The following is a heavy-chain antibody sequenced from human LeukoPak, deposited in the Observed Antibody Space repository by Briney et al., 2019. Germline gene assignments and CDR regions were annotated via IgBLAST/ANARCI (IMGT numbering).Heavy chain of an antibody. CDR1: GFTFSSYS. J-gene: IGHJ3*02. V-gene: IGHV3-21*01. CDR2: ISSSSSYI. Sequence: KAGGSLRLSCAASGFTFSSYSMNWVRQAPGKGLEWVSSISSSSSYIYYADSVKGRFTISRDNSKNTLYLQMNSLRAEDTAVYYCAKVPQGGENTFDIWGQGTMVTVSS. CDR3: AKVPQGGENTFDI. D-gene: IGHD2/OR15-2a*01.